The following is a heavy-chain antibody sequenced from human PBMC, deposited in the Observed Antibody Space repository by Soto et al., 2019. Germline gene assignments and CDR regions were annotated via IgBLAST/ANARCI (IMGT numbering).Heavy chain of an antibody. Sequence: ASVKVSCKASGYTFTSYGISWVRQAPGQGLEWMGWISAYNGNTNYAQKLQGRVTMTTDTSTSTAYMELRSLRSDDTAVYYCARSTMIVVVIGNAFDIWGQGTMVTVSS. V-gene: IGHV1-18*01. CDR2: ISAYNGNT. J-gene: IGHJ3*02. CDR1: GYTFTSYG. CDR3: ARSTMIVVVIGNAFDI. D-gene: IGHD3-22*01.